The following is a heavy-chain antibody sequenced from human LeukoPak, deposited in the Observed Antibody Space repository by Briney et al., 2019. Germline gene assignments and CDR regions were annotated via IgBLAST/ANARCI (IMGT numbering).Heavy chain of an antibody. D-gene: IGHD3-16*01. CDR1: GFTFSAYS. J-gene: IGHJ4*02. CDR3: ARTGGGWTNLDY. CDR2: IGISTSTL. V-gene: IGHV3-48*01. Sequence: PGGSLRLSCAASGFTFSAYSMNWVRQAPGKGLEWISYIGISTSTLFYADSAKGRFTISRDNVKNSLYLQVNSLRAEDTAVYYCARTGGGWTNLDYWGQGTLVTVSS.